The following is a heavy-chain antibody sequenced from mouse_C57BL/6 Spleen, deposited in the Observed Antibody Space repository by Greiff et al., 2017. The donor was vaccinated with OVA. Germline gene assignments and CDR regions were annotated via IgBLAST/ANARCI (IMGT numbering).Heavy chain of an antibody. CDR2: ISTYYGDA. CDR3: AGLLLAY. Sequence: VKLVESGPELVRPGVSVKISCKGSGYTFTDYAMHWVKQSHAKSLEWIGVISTYYGDASYNQKFKDKATMTVDKSSSTAYMELARLTSEDSAVYYCAGLLLAYWGQGTLVTVSA. V-gene: IGHV1-67*01. J-gene: IGHJ3*01. CDR1: GYTFTDYA. D-gene: IGHD2-3*01.